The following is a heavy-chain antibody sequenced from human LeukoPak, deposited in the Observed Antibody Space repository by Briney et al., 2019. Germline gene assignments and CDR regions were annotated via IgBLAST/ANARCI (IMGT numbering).Heavy chain of an antibody. V-gene: IGHV4-39*01. CDR3: ARGNVLLWFGELRSYYFDY. J-gene: IGHJ4*02. CDR1: GGSISSSSYY. CDR2: IYYSGST. D-gene: IGHD3-10*01. Sequence: SETLSLTCTVSGGSISSSSYYWGWIRQPPGKGLEWIGSIYYSGSTYYNPSLKSRVTISVHTSKNQFSLKLSSVTAADTAVYYCARGNVLLWFGELRSYYFDYWGQGTLVTVSS.